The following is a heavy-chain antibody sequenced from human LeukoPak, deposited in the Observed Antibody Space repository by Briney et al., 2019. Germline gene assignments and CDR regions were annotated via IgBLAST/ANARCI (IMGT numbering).Heavy chain of an antibody. D-gene: IGHD3-10*01. Sequence: ASVKVSCKASGYTFTGYYMHWVRQAPGQGLEWMGWINPNSGGTNYAQKFQGRVTMTRDTSISTAYMELSRLRSEDTAVYYCARGPRITLIRGGQWYYYMDVWGKGTTVTISS. CDR3: ARGPRITLIRGGQWYYYMDV. V-gene: IGHV1-2*02. CDR1: GYTFTGYY. J-gene: IGHJ6*03. CDR2: INPNSGGT.